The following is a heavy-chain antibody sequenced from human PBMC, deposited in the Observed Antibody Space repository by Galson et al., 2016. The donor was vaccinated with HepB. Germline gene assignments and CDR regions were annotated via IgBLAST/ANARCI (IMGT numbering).Heavy chain of an antibody. CDR1: GFTFSNYV. D-gene: IGHD2-2*01. CDR2: ISGSGGFT. Sequence: SLRLSCAASGFTFSNYVMSWVRQAPGKGLEWVSGISGSGGFTYYADSVKGRFTISRDNSKNTLYLQMNNLRAEDTAVYYCAKDIYSSSLNYFDYWGQGTLVTGSS. CDR3: AKDIYSSSLNYFDY. V-gene: IGHV3-23*01. J-gene: IGHJ4*02.